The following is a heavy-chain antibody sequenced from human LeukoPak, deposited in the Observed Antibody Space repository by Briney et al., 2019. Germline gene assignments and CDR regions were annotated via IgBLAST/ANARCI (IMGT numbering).Heavy chain of an antibody. CDR3: ARGGTYSSGWYYYYYYMDV. V-gene: IGHV4-34*01. D-gene: IGHD6-19*01. J-gene: IGHJ6*03. Sequence: SETLSLTCAVYGGSFSGYYWSWIRQPPGKGLEWIGEINHSGSTYYSPSLKSRVTISVDTSNNHFSLNLSSVTAADTAVYYCARGGTYSSGWYYYYYYMDVWGKGTTVTVSS. CDR2: INHSGST. CDR1: GGSFSGYY.